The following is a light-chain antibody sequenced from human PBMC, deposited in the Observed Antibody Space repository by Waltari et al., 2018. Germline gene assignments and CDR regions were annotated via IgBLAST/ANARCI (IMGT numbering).Light chain of an antibody. CDR1: QSVGTY. CDR2: DAS. CDR3: QQRRNWPLT. Sequence: EIVLTQSPAVLSFSPGERVTLSCRASQSVGTYLAWYQQRPGQSPRLLLYDASYRATGIPARFSGSGSETDFTLTISSLQPEDFAVYYCQQRRNWPLTFGGGTRVQI. V-gene: IGKV3-11*01. J-gene: IGKJ4*01.